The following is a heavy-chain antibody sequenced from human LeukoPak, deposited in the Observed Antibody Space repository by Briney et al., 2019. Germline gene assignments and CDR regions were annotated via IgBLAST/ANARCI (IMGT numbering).Heavy chain of an antibody. J-gene: IGHJ4*02. D-gene: IGHD3-22*01. V-gene: IGHV3-53*01. CDR3: VRDPTRRGYFDY. Sequence: GGSLRLPCAASGFTVSSNFMNWVRQAPGKGLEWVSVIYSGGNTYYSDSVKGRFTISRDKSKNTLYLQMNSLRAEDTAVYYCVRDPTRRGYFDYWGQGTLVTVSS. CDR2: IYSGGNT. CDR1: GFTVSSNF.